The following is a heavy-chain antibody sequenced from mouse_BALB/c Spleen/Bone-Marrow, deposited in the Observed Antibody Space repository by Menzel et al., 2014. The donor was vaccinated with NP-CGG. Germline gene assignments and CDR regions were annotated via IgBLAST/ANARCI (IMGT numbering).Heavy chain of an antibody. J-gene: IGHJ2*01. CDR1: GYSITSDYA. Sequence: EVQLQQSGPGLVKPSQSLSLTCTVTGYSITSDYAWNWIRQFPGNKLEWMGYISYSGSTSYNPSLKSRISITRDTSKNQFFLQLNSVTTEDTATYYCARDYFDYWGQGTTLTVSP. V-gene: IGHV3-2*02. CDR2: ISYSGST. CDR3: ARDYFDY.